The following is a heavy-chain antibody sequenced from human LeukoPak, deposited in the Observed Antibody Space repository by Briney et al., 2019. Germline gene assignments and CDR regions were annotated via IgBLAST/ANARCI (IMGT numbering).Heavy chain of an antibody. V-gene: IGHV3-23*01. Sequence: GGSLRLSCAASGFTFSSYVMSWVRQAPGKGLEWVSAISGSGGSTYYADSVKGRFTISRDNSKNTLYLQMNSLRAEDTAVYYCAKDSAFYDSSGYDYWGQGTLVTVSS. D-gene: IGHD3-22*01. J-gene: IGHJ4*02. CDR3: AKDSAFYDSSGYDY. CDR2: ISGSGGST. CDR1: GFTFSSYV.